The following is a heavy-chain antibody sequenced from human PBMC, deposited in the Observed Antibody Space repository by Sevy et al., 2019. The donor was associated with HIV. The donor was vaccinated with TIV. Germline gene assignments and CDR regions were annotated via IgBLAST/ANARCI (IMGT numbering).Heavy chain of an antibody. CDR2: IWYDGTIK. J-gene: IGHJ4*02. D-gene: IGHD2-21*02. V-gene: IGHV3-33*08. Sequence: GGSLRLSCAASGFTFSSYVMHWVRQAPGKGLEWVALIWYDGTIKYYADSVKGRFTISRDNSKDTLFLQMNSLTPEDTAVYYCARGGGYCGGDCYSIDYWGQRALVTVSS. CDR1: GFTFSSYV. CDR3: ARGGGYCGGDCYSIDY.